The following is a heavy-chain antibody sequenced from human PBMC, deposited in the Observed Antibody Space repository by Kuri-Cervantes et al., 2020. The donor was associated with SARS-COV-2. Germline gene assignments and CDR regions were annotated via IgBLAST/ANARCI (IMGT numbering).Heavy chain of an antibody. V-gene: IGHV3-73*01. J-gene: IGHJ5*02. CDR3: AKDPRSAHELLWFGEIHWNWFDP. D-gene: IGHD3-10*01. CDR2: VRGKANNYAT. Sequence: GESLKISCEVSGFLFSASAIHWVRQGSGKGLEWVGRVRGKANNYATAYAASVKGRFTISRDDSKNMAYLQMNSLKTEDTAVYYCAKDPRSAHELLWFGEIHWNWFDPWGQGTLVTVSS. CDR1: GFLFSASA.